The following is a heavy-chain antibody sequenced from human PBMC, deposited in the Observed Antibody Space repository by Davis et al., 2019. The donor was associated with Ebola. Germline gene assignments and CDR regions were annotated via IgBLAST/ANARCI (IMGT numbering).Heavy chain of an antibody. CDR1: GFTFDDYS. J-gene: IGHJ4*02. D-gene: IGHD2-2*01. V-gene: IGHV3-43*01. CDR2: ISWDGGST. Sequence: PGGSLRLSCATSGFTFDDYSMHWVRQVPGKGLEWVSLISWDGGSTYYADSVKGRFTISRDNSKNSLYLQMNSLRTEDTALYYCAKDQYCSDTTCYAPFDYWGQGTLVSVSS. CDR3: AKDQYCSDTTCYAPFDY.